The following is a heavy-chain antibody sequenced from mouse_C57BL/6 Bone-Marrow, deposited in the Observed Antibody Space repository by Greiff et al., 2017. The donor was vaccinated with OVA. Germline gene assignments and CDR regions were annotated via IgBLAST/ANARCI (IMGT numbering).Heavy chain of an antibody. Sequence: VQLQQSGAELVRPGTSVKMSCKASGYTFTNYWIGWAKQRPGHGLEWIGDIYPGGGYPNYNGKFKGKATLTADKSSSTAYMQFSSLTSEDSAIYYCARWYYYGGAYDRGPFDYWGQGTTLTVSS. CDR3: ARWYYYGGAYDRGPFDY. J-gene: IGHJ2*01. V-gene: IGHV1-63*01. CDR2: IYPGGGYP. D-gene: IGHD1-1*01. CDR1: GYTFTNYW.